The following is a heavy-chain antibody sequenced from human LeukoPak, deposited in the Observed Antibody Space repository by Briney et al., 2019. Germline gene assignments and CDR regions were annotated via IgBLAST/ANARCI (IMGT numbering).Heavy chain of an antibody. CDR1: GVSLNSSSYY. Sequence: PSETLSLTCTVSGVSLNSSSYYWGWLRQPPGKGLEWIGSIYYSGSTYYNPSLRSRLTISVDTSKNQFSLKLSSVTAADTAVYYCARGTTSDFWSSYSPYYFDYWGQGTMVTVSS. J-gene: IGHJ4*01. CDR2: IYYSGST. D-gene: IGHD3-3*01. CDR3: ARGTTSDFWSSYSPYYFDY. V-gene: IGHV4-39*01.